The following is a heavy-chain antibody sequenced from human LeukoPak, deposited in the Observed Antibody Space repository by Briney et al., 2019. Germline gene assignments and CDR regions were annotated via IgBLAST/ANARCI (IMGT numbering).Heavy chain of an antibody. CDR3: ARGRFLYY. Sequence: SETLSLTCAVYGGSFSGYYWSGIRQPPGKGLEWIGEINHSGSTNYNPSLKSRVTISVDTSKNQFSLKLSSVTAADTAVYYCARGRFLYYWGQGTLVTVSS. CDR1: GGSFSGYY. D-gene: IGHD3-3*01. V-gene: IGHV4-34*01. J-gene: IGHJ4*02. CDR2: INHSGST.